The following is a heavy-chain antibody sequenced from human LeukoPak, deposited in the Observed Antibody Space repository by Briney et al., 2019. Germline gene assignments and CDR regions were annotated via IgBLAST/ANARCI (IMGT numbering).Heavy chain of an antibody. D-gene: IGHD4-17*01. CDR3: VRERRYGDYQWFDP. Sequence: SETLSLTCTVSGRSISIGGYYWSWIRQHPGEGLEWIGYIYYSGSTYYNPSLRSRVTISVDTSRKQFSLNLSSVTAADTAVYYCVRERRYGDYQWFDPWGQGTLVTVSS. J-gene: IGHJ5*02. CDR2: IYYSGST. V-gene: IGHV4-31*03. CDR1: GRSISIGGYY.